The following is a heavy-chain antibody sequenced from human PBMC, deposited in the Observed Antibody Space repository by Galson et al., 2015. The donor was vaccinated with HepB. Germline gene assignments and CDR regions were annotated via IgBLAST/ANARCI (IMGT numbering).Heavy chain of an antibody. J-gene: IGHJ4*02. CDR3: AKEWELRYFDWSPGDYFDY. CDR2: ISGSGGST. D-gene: IGHD3-9*01. V-gene: IGHV3-23*01. Sequence: SLRLSCAASGFTFSSYAMSWVRQAPGKGLEWVSAISGSGGSTYYADSVKGRFTISRDNSKNTLYLQMNSLRAEDTAVYYCAKEWELRYFDWSPGDYFDYWGQGTLVTVSS. CDR1: GFTFSSYA.